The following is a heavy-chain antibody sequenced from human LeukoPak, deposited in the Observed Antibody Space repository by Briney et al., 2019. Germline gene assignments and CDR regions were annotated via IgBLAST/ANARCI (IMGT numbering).Heavy chain of an antibody. CDR2: IYSSGST. J-gene: IGHJ4*02. CDR3: ARYYGSGWYTGFDY. CDR1: GGSISSYY. D-gene: IGHD6-19*01. Sequence: SQTLSLTCTVSGGSISSYYWSWIRQPPGKGLEWIGYIYSSGSTDYNPSLESRVTISVDTSKNQFSLKLSSVTAADTAMYYCARYYGSGWYTGFDYWGQGILVTVSS. V-gene: IGHV4-4*09.